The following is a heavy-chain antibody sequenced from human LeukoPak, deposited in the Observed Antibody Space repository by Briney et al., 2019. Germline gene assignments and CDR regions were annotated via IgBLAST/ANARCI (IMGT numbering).Heavy chain of an antibody. Sequence: SETLSLTCTVSGGSISSYYWIWIRQPPGKGLEWIGYIYYSGSTNYNPSLKSRVTISVDTSKNQFSLKLSSVTAADTAVYYCARDNGPTDAFDIWGQGTMVTVSS. J-gene: IGHJ3*02. D-gene: IGHD3-16*02. CDR3: ARDNGPTDAFDI. CDR1: GGSISSYY. CDR2: IYYSGST. V-gene: IGHV4-59*01.